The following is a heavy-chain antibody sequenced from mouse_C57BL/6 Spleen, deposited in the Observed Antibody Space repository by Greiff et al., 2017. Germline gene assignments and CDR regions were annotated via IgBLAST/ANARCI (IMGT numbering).Heavy chain of an antibody. Sequence: QVQLKQPGAELVRPGSSVKLSCKASGYTFTSYWMDWVKQRPGQGLEWIGNIYPSDSETHYNQKFKDKATLTVDKSSSTAYMQLSSLTSEDSAVYYCARDRYAMDYWGQGTSVTLSS. V-gene: IGHV1-61*01. CDR3: ARDRYAMDY. J-gene: IGHJ4*01. CDR1: GYTFTSYW. CDR2: IYPSDSET.